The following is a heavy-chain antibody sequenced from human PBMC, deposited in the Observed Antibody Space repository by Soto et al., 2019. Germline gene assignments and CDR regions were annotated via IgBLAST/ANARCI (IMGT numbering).Heavy chain of an antibody. J-gene: IGHJ6*03. CDR2: IWYDGSNK. CDR3: ARGGNYWDYYYYYYMDV. CDR1: GFTFSSYG. D-gene: IGHD1-7*01. Sequence: QVQLVESGGGVVQPGRSLRLSCAASGFTFSSYGMHWVRQAPGKGLEWVAVIWYDGSNKYYADSVKGRFTISRHTSKNTLYLQMNSVRAEDTAVYYCARGGNYWDYYYYYYMDVWGKGTTVTVSS. V-gene: IGHV3-33*01.